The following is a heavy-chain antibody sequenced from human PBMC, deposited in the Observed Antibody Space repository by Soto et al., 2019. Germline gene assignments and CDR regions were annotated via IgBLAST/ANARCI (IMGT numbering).Heavy chain of an antibody. CDR1: GYTFTGYY. J-gene: IGHJ4*02. CDR2: INPNSGGT. V-gene: IGHV1-2*02. Sequence: ASVKVSCKASGYTFTGYYMHWVRQAPGQGLEWMGWINPNSGGTNYAQKFQGRVTMTRYTSISTAYMELSRLRSDDTAVYYCARVGIAVAGVFGYWGQGTLVTVSS. CDR3: ARVGIAVAGVFGY. D-gene: IGHD6-19*01.